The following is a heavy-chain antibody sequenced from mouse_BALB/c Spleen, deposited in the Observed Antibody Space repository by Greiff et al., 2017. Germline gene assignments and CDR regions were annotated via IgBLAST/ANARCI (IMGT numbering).Heavy chain of an antibody. V-gene: IGHV1-80*01. CDR1: GYAFSSYW. D-gene: IGHD2-1*01. CDR3: ARKGIYYGNYRDYFDV. J-gene: IGHJ1*01. Sequence: QVQLQQSGAELVRPGSSVKISCKASGYAFSSYWMNWVKQRPGQGLEWIGQIYPGDGDTNYNGKFKGKATLTADKSSSTAYMQLSSLTSEDSAVYFCARKGIYYGNYRDYFDVWGAGTTVTVSS. CDR2: IYPGDGDT.